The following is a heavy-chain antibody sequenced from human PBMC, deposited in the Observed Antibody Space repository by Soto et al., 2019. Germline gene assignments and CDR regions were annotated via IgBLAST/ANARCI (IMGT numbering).Heavy chain of an antibody. CDR2: IIPIFGTA. Sequence: SVKVSCKASGGTFSSYAISWVRQAPGQGLEWMGGIIPIFGTANCAQKFQGRVTITADESTSTAYMELSSLRSEDTAVYYCARASSITGTTHYYGMDVWGQGTTVTVSS. J-gene: IGHJ6*02. V-gene: IGHV1-69*13. CDR3: ARASSITGTTHYYGMDV. CDR1: GGTFSSYA. D-gene: IGHD1-7*01.